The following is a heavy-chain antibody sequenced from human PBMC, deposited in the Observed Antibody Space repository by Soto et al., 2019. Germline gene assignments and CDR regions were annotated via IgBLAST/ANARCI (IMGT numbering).Heavy chain of an antibody. J-gene: IGHJ6*02. D-gene: IGHD3-9*01. Sequence: GGSLRLSCAASGFTFSSYAMSWVRQAPGKGLEWVSAISGSGGSTYYADSVKGRFTISRDNSKNKLYLQMNSLRAEDTAVYYCSKGEYRYFDLSYGMAVWGQGTTVTVSS. CDR3: SKGEYRYFDLSYGMAV. CDR1: GFTFSSYA. V-gene: IGHV3-23*01. CDR2: ISGSGGST.